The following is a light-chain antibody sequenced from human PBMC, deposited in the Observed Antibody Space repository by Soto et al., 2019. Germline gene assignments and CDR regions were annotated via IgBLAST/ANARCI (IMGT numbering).Light chain of an antibody. Sequence: QSVLIQPASVSGSPGQSITISCTGTSSDVGFYNYVSWYQQHPGKAPKLMIYDVSNRPSGVSDRFSGSKSANTASLTISGLQGEDEADYYCASYTTSPSYVFGTGTKLTVL. CDR2: DVS. CDR3: ASYTTSPSYV. V-gene: IGLV2-14*01. CDR1: SSDVGFYNY. J-gene: IGLJ1*01.